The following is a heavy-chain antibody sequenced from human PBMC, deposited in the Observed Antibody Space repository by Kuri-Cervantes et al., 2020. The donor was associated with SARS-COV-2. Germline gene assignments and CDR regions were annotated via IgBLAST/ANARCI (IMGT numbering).Heavy chain of an antibody. D-gene: IGHD3-22*01. Sequence: GESLKISCAASGFTFSSYAMSWVRQAPGKGLEWVSAISGSGDSTYYADSVKGRFTISRDNSKNTLYLQMNSLRAEDTAVYYCAKDKFMYYDSSGYYYKAFDIWGQGTMVTVSS. CDR2: ISGSGDST. V-gene: IGHV3-23*01. J-gene: IGHJ3*02. CDR3: AKDKFMYYDSSGYYYKAFDI. CDR1: GFTFSSYA.